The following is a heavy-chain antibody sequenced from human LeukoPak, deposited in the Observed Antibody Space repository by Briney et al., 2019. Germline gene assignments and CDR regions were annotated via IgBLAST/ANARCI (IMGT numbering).Heavy chain of an antibody. CDR1: GFTFKLYW. Sequence: GGSLSLPCAVSGFTFKLYWVLWLRHAPGKAPVWVARINDDGSDTVYADCVKGRFTISRDDAKNMLCLQMCSLRGEDTAVYHCVRGGPSTWFWGQGTLVTVSS. CDR2: INDDGSDT. CDR3: VRGGPSTWF. V-gene: IGHV3-74*01. D-gene: IGHD3-22*01. J-gene: IGHJ4*02.